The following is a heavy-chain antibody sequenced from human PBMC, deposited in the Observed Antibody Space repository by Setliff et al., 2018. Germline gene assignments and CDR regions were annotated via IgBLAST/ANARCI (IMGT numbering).Heavy chain of an antibody. CDR3: ARGGTYRYFDY. CDR2: VFYNGAA. CDR1: GDSISDAS. Sequence: SETLSHTCTVSGDSISDASIMAWIRQPPGKGLEFIGYVFYNGAAKYDPSLKSRVTMSVDTSKTQFSLKLNSMTTADTAVYYCARGGTYRYFDYWGQGALVTVSS. J-gene: IGHJ4*02. V-gene: IGHV4-59*01.